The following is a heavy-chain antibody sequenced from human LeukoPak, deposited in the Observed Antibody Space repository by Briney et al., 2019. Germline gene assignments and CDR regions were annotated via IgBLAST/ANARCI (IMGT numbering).Heavy chain of an antibody. Sequence: ASVKVSCKVSGYTLTELSMHWVRQAPGKGLEWMGGFDPEDGETIYAQKFQGRVTMTEDTSTDTAYMELSSLRSEDTAVYYCATGVRTPYYFDYWGQETLVTVSS. J-gene: IGHJ4*02. CDR3: ATGVRTPYYFDY. V-gene: IGHV1-24*01. D-gene: IGHD2-2*01. CDR1: GYTLTELS. CDR2: FDPEDGET.